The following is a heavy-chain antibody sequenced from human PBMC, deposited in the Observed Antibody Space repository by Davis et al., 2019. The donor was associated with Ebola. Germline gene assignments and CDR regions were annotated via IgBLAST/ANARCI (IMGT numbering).Heavy chain of an antibody. V-gene: IGHV3-23*01. CDR3: AKGLVVVAANFDY. CDR1: GFTFSSYA. J-gene: IGHJ4*02. D-gene: IGHD2-15*01. Sequence: GESLKISCAASGFTFSSYAMSWVRQAPGKGLEWVSAISGSGGSKYYADSVKGRFTISRDNSKNTLYLQMNSLRAEDTAVYYCAKGLVVVAANFDYWGQGTLVTVSS. CDR2: ISGSGGSK.